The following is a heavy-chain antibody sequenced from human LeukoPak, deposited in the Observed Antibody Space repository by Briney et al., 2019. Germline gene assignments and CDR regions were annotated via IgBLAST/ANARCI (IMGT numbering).Heavy chain of an antibody. J-gene: IGHJ4*02. CDR2: IIPIFGTT. CDR1: GGTFSSYA. V-gene: IGHV1-69*05. Sequence: SVKVSCKASGGTFSSYAISWVRQAPGRGLEWMGGIIPIFGTTNYAQKFQGRVTMTRDTSISTAYMELSRLRSDDTAVYYCARVPPVGYGDYEGRPPYYFDYWGQGTLVTVSS. D-gene: IGHD4-17*01. CDR3: ARVPPVGYGDYEGRPPYYFDY.